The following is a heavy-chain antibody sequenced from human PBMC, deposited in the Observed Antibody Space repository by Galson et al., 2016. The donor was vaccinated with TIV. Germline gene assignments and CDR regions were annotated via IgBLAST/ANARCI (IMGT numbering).Heavy chain of an antibody. V-gene: IGHV3-23*01. CDR3: AKDLLSNTNHYWPFYFDY. Sequence: SLRLSCAASGFTFHNYAFSWVRQAPGKGLEWVSSISVSGGSTYSAATVSGRFIISRDNSRNTLYLQMNSLRAEDTAVYYCAKDLLSNTNHYWPFYFDYWGQGTLVTVSS. J-gene: IGHJ4*02. CDR1: GFTFHNYA. CDR2: ISVSGGST. D-gene: IGHD2-8*01.